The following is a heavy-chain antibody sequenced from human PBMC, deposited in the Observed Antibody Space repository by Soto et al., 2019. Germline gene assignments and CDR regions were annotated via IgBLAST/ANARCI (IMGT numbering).Heavy chain of an antibody. D-gene: IGHD2-8*01. V-gene: IGHV4-59*01. CDR3: ARDRAENSENGPWYFDL. J-gene: IGHJ2*01. CDR2: IYYSGST. Sequence: QVQLQESGPGLVKPSETLSLTCTVSGGSISSYYWSWIRQPPGKGLEWIGYIYYSGSTNYNPSLKSRVTISVDTSKNPFSLKLSSVTAADAAVYYCARDRAENSENGPWYFDLWGRGTLVTVSS. CDR1: GGSISSYY.